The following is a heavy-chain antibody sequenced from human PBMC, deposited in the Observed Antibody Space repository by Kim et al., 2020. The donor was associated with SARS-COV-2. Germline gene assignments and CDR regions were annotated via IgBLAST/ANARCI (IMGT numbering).Heavy chain of an antibody. J-gene: IGHJ6*02. CDR1: GFTFGDYA. CDR2: IRSKAYGGTT. V-gene: IGHV3-49*03. CDR3: TRVRAVAAVMDV. Sequence: GGSPRLSCTASGFTFGDYAMSWFRQAPGKGLEWVGFIRSKAYGGTTEYAASVKGRFTISRDDSKSIAYLQMNSLKTEDTAVYYCTRVRAVAAVMDVWGQGTTVTVSS. D-gene: IGHD6-19*01.